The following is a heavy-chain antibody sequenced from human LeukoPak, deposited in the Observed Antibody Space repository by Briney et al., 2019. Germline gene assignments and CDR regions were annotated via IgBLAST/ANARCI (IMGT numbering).Heavy chain of an antibody. V-gene: IGHV4-39*01. Sequence: SETLSLTCTVSGGSISSSSYYWGWIRQPPEKGLEWIGSIYYSGRTYYNPSLKSRVTISVDTSKNQFSLKLTSVTAADTAVYYCATNLYGSGNYFAYWGQGTLVTVSS. J-gene: IGHJ4*02. CDR2: IYYSGRT. CDR1: GGSISSSSYY. D-gene: IGHD3-10*01. CDR3: ATNLYGSGNYFAY.